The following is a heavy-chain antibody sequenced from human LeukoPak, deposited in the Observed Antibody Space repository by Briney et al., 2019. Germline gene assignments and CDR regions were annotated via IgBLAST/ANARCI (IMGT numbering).Heavy chain of an antibody. J-gene: IGHJ6*02. Sequence: GGSLRLSCAASGFTFSSYAMSWVRQAPEKGLEWVSTVSSGDGITYYADSVKGRFTISRDNSQHTLYLQVSSLRAEDTAVYFCAKSVFHIMTDYYFALDVWGQGTTVTVSS. CDR2: VSSGDGIT. V-gene: IGHV3-23*01. CDR3: AKSVFHIMTDYYFALDV. CDR1: GFTFSSYA. D-gene: IGHD3-9*01.